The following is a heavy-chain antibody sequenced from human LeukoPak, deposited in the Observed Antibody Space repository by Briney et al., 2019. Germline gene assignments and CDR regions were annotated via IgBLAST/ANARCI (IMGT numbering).Heavy chain of an antibody. CDR2: ISYDGSNK. J-gene: IGHJ4*02. V-gene: IGHV3-30-3*01. CDR3: ARERGLDY. Sequence: GGSLRLSCAASGFTFSSYAMHWVRQAPGKGLEWVAVISYDGSNKYYAGSVKGRFTISRDNSKNTLYLQMNSLRAEDTAVYYCARERGLDYWGQGTLVTVSS. CDR1: GFTFSSYA.